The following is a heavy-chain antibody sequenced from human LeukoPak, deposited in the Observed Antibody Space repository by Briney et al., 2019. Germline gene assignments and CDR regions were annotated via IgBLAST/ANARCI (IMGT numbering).Heavy chain of an antibody. CDR2: IYYSGST. J-gene: IGHJ4*02. V-gene: IGHV4-30-4*08. D-gene: IGHD4-23*01. Sequence: SQTLSLTCTVSGGSISSGDYYWSWIRQPPGKGLEWIGHIYYSGSTYYNPSLKSRVTISVDTSKNQFSLKLSSVTAADTAVYYCARGDGGNAHFDYWGQGTLVTVSS. CDR1: GGSISSGDYY. CDR3: ARGDGGNAHFDY.